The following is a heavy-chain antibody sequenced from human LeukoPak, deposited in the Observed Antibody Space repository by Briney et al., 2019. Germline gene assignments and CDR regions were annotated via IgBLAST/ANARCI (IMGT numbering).Heavy chain of an antibody. CDR3: ARCDRSGYILDY. CDR2: IYYSGST. Sequence: SETPSLTCTVSGGSISSYYWSWIRQPPGKGLEWIGYIYYSGSTDYNPSLKSRLTISVDTSKNQFSLKLSSVTAADTAVYYCARCDRSGYILDYWGQGTLVTVSS. D-gene: IGHD3-22*01. V-gene: IGHV4-59*08. CDR1: GGSISSYY. J-gene: IGHJ4*02.